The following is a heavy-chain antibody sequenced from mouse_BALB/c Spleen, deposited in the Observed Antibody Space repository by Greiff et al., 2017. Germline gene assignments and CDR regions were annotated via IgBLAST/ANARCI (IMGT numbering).Heavy chain of an antibody. CDR3: AREDYRYDGFAY. V-gene: IGHV5-4*02. CDR2: ISDGGSYT. J-gene: IGHJ3*01. CDR1: GFTFSDYY. Sequence: EVQRVESGGGLVKPGGSRKLSCEAPGFTFSDYYMYWVRQTPEKRLEWVATISDGGSYTYYPDSVKGRFTISRDNAKNNLYLQMSSLKSEDTAMYYCAREDYRYDGFAYWGQGTLVTVSA. D-gene: IGHD2-14*01.